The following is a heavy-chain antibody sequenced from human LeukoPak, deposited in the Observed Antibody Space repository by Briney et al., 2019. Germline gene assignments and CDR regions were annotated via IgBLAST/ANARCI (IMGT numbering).Heavy chain of an antibody. Sequence: PGGSLRLSCAASGFTVSSNYMSWVRQAPGKGLEWVSVIYSGGSTYYADSVEGRFTISRYNSKNALFLQMNSLRAEDTAVYYCARGAYGDYDYWGQGTLVTVSS. J-gene: IGHJ4*02. CDR3: ARGAYGDYDY. D-gene: IGHD4-17*01. CDR1: GFTVSSNY. V-gene: IGHV3-53*01. CDR2: IYSGGST.